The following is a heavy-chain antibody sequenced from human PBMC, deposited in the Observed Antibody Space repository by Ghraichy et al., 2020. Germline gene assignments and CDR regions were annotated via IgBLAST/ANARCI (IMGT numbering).Heavy chain of an antibody. CDR3: ARGGRGDCTSTTCPPYWFDP. V-gene: IGHV1-18*01. Sequence: ASVKVSCKASGYTFTNFGISWVRQAPGQGLEWMGWISAYNGNTKYAQKLQGRVTMTTDTSTSTAYMDLRSLRSDDTAVYYCARGGRGDCTSTTCPPYWFDPWGQGTLVTVSS. CDR2: ISAYNGNT. J-gene: IGHJ5*02. CDR1: GYTFTNFG. D-gene: IGHD2-2*01.